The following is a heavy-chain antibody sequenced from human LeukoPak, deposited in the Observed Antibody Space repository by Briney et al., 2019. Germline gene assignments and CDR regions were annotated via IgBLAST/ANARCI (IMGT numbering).Heavy chain of an antibody. J-gene: IGHJ5*02. CDR3: ARDHRAPVLLWFGELFGWFDP. V-gene: IGHV4-4*07. D-gene: IGHD3-10*01. CDR1: GGSISSYY. CDR2: IYTSGST. Sequence: SETLSPTCTVSGGSISSYYWSWIRQPAGKGLEWIGRIYTSGSTNYNPSLKSRVTMSVDTSKNQFSLKLSSVTAADTAVYHCARDHRAPVLLWFGELFGWFDPWGQGTLVTVSS.